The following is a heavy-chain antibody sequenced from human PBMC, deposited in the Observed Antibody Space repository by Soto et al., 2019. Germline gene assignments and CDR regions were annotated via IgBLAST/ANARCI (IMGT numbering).Heavy chain of an antibody. CDR3: AAMSREYYDYGMDV. D-gene: IGHD1-26*01. V-gene: IGHV3-23*01. Sequence: EVQLLESGGGLVQPGGSLRLSCAASGFTFSSYAMSWVRQAPGKGLEWVSAISGSGGSTYYADSVKGRFTISRDNSKNTLYLQMNSLRAEDTAVYYCAAMSREYYDYGMDVWGQGTTVTVSS. J-gene: IGHJ6*02. CDR2: ISGSGGST. CDR1: GFTFSSYA.